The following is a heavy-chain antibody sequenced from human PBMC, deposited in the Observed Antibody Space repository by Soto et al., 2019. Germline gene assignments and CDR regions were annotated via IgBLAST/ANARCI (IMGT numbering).Heavy chain of an antibody. CDR3: AKEDTSGYLHC. CDR1: GFTFSSYG. V-gene: IGHV3-30*18. D-gene: IGHD3-22*01. J-gene: IGHJ4*02. Sequence: QVQLVESGGGVVQPGRSLRLSCAASGFTFSSYGMHWVRQAPGKGLEWVALISYDGTNEYYADSVKGRFTISRDNSKNTLFLQMNSLRAEDTAVYYCAKEDTSGYLHCWGQGALVTVSS. CDR2: ISYDGTNE.